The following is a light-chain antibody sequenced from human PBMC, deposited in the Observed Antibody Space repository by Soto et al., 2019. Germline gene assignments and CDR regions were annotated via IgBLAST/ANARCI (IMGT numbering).Light chain of an antibody. CDR1: QSISSY. J-gene: IGKJ4*01. Sequence: DIQMTLSPSSLSASVGDRVSIPCRASQSISSYLNWYQQKPGKATKLLIYAASSLQSGVPSRFIGSGSGTDFTLTISSLQPEDFGTYYCQQTYSNFVSCGGGTKGDI. V-gene: IGKV1-39*01. CDR2: AAS. CDR3: QQTYSNFVS.